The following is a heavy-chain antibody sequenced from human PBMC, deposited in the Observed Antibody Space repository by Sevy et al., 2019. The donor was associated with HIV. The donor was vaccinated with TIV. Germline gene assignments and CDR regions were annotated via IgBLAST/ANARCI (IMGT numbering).Heavy chain of an antibody. J-gene: IGHJ4*02. D-gene: IGHD3-9*01. V-gene: IGHV5-51*01. CDR2: IYPSDSEI. CDR1: GYSFTTYW. CDR3: VIGGRDSYLRYNDWHADY. Sequence: GGCLRLSCKGSGYSFTTYWIGCVRQMPGKDLEWIGIIYPSDSEIRCSPPFQGQVTISADKSISTAYLQWSSLKASDSAVYYCVIGGRDSYLRYNDWHADYWGQGTEVTVSS.